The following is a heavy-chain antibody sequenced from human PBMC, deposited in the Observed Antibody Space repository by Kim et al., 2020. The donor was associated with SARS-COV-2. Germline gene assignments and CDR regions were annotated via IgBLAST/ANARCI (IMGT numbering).Heavy chain of an antibody. CDR3: TTVGRNYYGSGSYGL. D-gene: IGHD3-10*01. Sequence: PVKGRSTISRNESKNTLYLQMNSLKPEDTAVYYCTTVGRNYYGSGSYGLWGQGTLVTVSS. V-gene: IGHV3-15*01. J-gene: IGHJ4*02.